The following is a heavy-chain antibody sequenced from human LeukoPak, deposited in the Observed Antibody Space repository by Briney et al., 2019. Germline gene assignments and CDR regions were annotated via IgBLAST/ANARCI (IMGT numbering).Heavy chain of an antibody. CDR3: ARVFDYYYYGMDV. V-gene: IGHV4-31*03. Sequence: SQTLSLTCTVSGGSISSGGYYWSWIRQHPGKGLEWIGYIYYSGSTDYNPSLKSRVTISVDTSKNQFSLKLSSVTAADTAVYYCARVFDYYYYGMDVWGQGTTVTVSS. J-gene: IGHJ6*02. CDR2: IYYSGST. CDR1: GGSISSGGYY.